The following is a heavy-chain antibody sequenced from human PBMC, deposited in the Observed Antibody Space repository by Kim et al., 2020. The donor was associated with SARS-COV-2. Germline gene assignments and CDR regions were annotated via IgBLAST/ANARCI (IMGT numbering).Heavy chain of an antibody. J-gene: IGHJ5*02. CDR3: ARRVRTGRATTWFDP. Sequence: GESLKISCKGSGYSFTSYWIGWVRQMPGKGLEWMGIIYPGDSDTRYSPSFQGQVTISADKSISTAYLQWSSLKASDTAMYYCARRVRTGRATTWFDPWGQGTLVTVSS. V-gene: IGHV5-51*01. CDR1: GYSFTSYW. D-gene: IGHD1-26*01. CDR2: IYPGDSDT.